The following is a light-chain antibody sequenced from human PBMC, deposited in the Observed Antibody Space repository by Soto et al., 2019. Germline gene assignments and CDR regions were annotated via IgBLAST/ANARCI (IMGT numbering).Light chain of an antibody. V-gene: IGKV3D-20*01. J-gene: IGKJ5*01. CDR3: HLYGSSPPVT. Sequence: EIVLTQSPATLSLSPGERATLPCGASQSVTSSYLAWYQQKPALAPRLLIYDASSRATALPDRFSGSGSGTDFTLTISRLEPEDFAVYYCHLYGSSPPVTFGHGTRLEIK. CDR2: DAS. CDR1: QSVTSSY.